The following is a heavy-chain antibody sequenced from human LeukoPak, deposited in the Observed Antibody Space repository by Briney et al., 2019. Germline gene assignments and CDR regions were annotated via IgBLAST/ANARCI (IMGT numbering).Heavy chain of an antibody. CDR2: IYPGDSDT. CDR3: ARRIDLSLEGGYFDY. V-gene: IGHV5-51*01. Sequence: GESLKISCKGSGYSFTSYWIGWVRQMPGKGLEWMGIIYPGDSDTRYSPSFQGQVTISADKSISTAYLQWSSLKASDTAMYYCARRIDLSLEGGYFDYWGQGTLVTVSS. CDR1: GYSFTSYW. D-gene: IGHD2-15*01. J-gene: IGHJ4*02.